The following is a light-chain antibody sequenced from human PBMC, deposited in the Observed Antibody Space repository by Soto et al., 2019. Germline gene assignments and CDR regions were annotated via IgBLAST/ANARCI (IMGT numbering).Light chain of an antibody. CDR3: QQYFSSPWA. CDR2: GAS. V-gene: IGKV3-20*01. J-gene: IGKJ1*01. CDR1: QRVRSNY. Sequence: EIVLTQSPGTLSLSPVERATLFCMASQRVRSNYLAWYQQKPGQAPRLLIYGASSRVTGIPDRISGSGSGTDFTLTISRLEPEDFAVYYCQQYFSSPWAFGQGTKVEI.